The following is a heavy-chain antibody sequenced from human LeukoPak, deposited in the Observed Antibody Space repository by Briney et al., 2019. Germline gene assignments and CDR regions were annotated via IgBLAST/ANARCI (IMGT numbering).Heavy chain of an antibody. J-gene: IGHJ4*02. D-gene: IGHD4-23*01. V-gene: IGHV4-39*07. CDR2: IYSSGST. Sequence: SETLSLTCTVPGGSIISISYYWGWIRQPPGKGLEWIGSIYSSGSTYNNPSLKSRVTISVDTSKNQFSLKLSSVTAADTAVYYCARSDYDYGGNTDYWGQGTLVTVSS. CDR1: GGSIISISYY. CDR3: ARSDYDYGGNTDY.